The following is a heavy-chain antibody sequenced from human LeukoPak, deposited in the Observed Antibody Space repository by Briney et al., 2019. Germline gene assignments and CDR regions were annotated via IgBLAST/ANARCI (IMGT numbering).Heavy chain of an antibody. CDR2: IRSSGSTT. CDR1: GFTFSDYY. Sequence: PGGSLRLSCAASGFTFSDYYMSWIRQAPGKGLEWVSYIRSSGSTTYYADSVKGRFTISRDNAKSSLFLQMNSLRPEDTAVYYCAAGILGFDSGSWGQGTVTVSS. D-gene: IGHD2/OR15-2a*01. V-gene: IGHV3-11*04. J-gene: IGHJ4*02. CDR3: AAGILGFDSGS.